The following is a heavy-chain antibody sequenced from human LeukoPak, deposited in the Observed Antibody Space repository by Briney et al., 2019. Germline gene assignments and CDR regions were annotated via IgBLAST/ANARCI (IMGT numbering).Heavy chain of an antibody. D-gene: IGHD3-10*01. CDR2: ISYHGSNK. CDR1: GFTFSTYT. CDR3: VKVAKYYYGSETYYFFEH. Sequence: QAGGSLRLSCAASGFTFSTYTMHWVRQAPGKGLEWVAVISYHGSNKYYADSVKGRFTISRDNSKNTLHLRMNSLRVEDTGIYYCVKVAKYYYGSETYYFFEHWGQGTPVTASS. V-gene: IGHV3-30*04. J-gene: IGHJ4*02.